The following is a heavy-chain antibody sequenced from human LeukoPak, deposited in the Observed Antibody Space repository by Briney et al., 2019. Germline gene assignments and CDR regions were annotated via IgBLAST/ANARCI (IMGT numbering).Heavy chain of an antibody. CDR3: ARGAIYLYY. Sequence: GGSLRLSCAASGFTFSSYAMHWVRQAPGKGLEYVSAISSNGGSTYYANSVKGRFTISRDNSKNTLYLQMGSLRAEDMAVYYCARGAIYLYYWGQGTLVTVSS. J-gene: IGHJ4*02. V-gene: IGHV3-64*01. CDR1: GFTFSSYA. D-gene: IGHD1-26*01. CDR2: ISSNGGST.